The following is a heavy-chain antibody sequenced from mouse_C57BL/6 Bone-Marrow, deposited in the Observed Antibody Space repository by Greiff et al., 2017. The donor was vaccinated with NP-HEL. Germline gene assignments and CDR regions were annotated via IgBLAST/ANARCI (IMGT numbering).Heavy chain of an antibody. CDR2: IRLKSDNYGT. CDR3: QLGFAY. V-gene: IGHV6-3*01. Sequence: DVMLVESGGGLVQPGGSMKLSCVASGFTFSNYWMNWVRQSPEKGLEWVAQIRLKSDNYGTHYAESVKWRFTISSDDSKSSVYLQMNNLRAEDTGSYYCQLGFAYWGQGTLVTVSA. CDR1: GFTFSNYW. J-gene: IGHJ3*01. D-gene: IGHD4-1*02.